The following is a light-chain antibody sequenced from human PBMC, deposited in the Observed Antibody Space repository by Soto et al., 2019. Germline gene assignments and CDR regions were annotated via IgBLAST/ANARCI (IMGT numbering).Light chain of an antibody. V-gene: IGKV4-1*01. Sequence: DIVMTQSPDSLAVSLGERATINCKSSQSVLHRSSNKNYLAWYQQKPGQPPKLLIYWASTRESGVPDRFSGSGSGTDFTLTISSLQAEDVAVYYCQQYYSTPLTFGGGTKVDIK. J-gene: IGKJ4*01. CDR1: QSVLHRSSNKNY. CDR3: QQYYSTPLT. CDR2: WAS.